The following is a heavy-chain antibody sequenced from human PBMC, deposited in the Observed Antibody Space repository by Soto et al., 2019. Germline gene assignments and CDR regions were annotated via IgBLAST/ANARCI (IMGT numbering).Heavy chain of an antibody. D-gene: IGHD1-1*01. Sequence: GASVKVSCKASGYTFTSYGISWVRQAPGQGLEWMGWIGAYNGNTNYAQKLQGRVTMTTDTSTSTAYMELRSLRSDDTAVYYCARSSILERLNWFDPWGQGTLVTVSS. CDR2: IGAYNGNT. CDR1: GYTFTSYG. V-gene: IGHV1-18*01. CDR3: ARSSILERLNWFDP. J-gene: IGHJ5*02.